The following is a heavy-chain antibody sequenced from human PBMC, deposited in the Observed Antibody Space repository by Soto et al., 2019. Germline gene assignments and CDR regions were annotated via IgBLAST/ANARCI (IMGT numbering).Heavy chain of an antibody. Sequence: ASVKVSCKASGYTFTRYGISWVRQAPGQGLEWMGWISAYNGNTNYAQKLQGRVTMTTDTSTSTAYMELRSLRSDDTAVYYCARGRYYYDSSGYISRAIYYFDYWGQGTLVTVSS. CDR3: ARGRYYYDSSGYISRAIYYFDY. J-gene: IGHJ4*02. CDR2: ISAYNGNT. CDR1: GYTFTRYG. D-gene: IGHD3-22*01. V-gene: IGHV1-18*01.